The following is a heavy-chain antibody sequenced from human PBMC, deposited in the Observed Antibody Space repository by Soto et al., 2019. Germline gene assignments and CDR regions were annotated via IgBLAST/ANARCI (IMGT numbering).Heavy chain of an antibody. D-gene: IGHD5-18*01. Sequence: EVQLLESGGGLVQPGGSLRLSCAASGFTFSSYAMSWVRQAPGKGLEWVSAISGSGVGTYYADSVKGRFTISRDNSKNTLYLQMNSLRAEDTAVYYCAKGECGYGFMFDYWGQGTLVTVSS. CDR1: GFTFSSYA. V-gene: IGHV3-23*01. CDR2: ISGSGVGT. CDR3: AKGECGYGFMFDY. J-gene: IGHJ4*02.